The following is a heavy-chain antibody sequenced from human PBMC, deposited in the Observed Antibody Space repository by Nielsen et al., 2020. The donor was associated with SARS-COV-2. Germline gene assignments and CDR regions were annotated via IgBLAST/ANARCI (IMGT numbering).Heavy chain of an antibody. D-gene: IGHD1-26*01. CDR1: GFTFDDYA. Sequence: SLKISCAASGFTFDDYAMHWVRQAPGKGLEWVSGISWNSGSIGYADSVKGRFTISRDNSKNTLYLQMNSLRVEDTAVYYCATTRSPRGDYWGQGTLVTVSS. V-gene: IGHV3-9*01. CDR2: ISWNSGSI. CDR3: ATTRSPRGDY. J-gene: IGHJ4*02.